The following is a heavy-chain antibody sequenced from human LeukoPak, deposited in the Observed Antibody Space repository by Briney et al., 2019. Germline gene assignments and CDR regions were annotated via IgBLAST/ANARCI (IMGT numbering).Heavy chain of an antibody. Sequence: SETLSLTCTVSGVSMSSYYWSWIRQPAGKGLEWIGRIYTSGTTNYNPSLNSRVTMSVDTSKNQFSLKLSSVTAADTAVYYCTRSYDSNGYSVGFDFWGQGTLVTVSS. CDR3: TRSYDSNGYSVGFDF. J-gene: IGHJ4*02. CDR2: IYTSGTT. CDR1: GVSMSSYY. D-gene: IGHD3-22*01. V-gene: IGHV4-4*07.